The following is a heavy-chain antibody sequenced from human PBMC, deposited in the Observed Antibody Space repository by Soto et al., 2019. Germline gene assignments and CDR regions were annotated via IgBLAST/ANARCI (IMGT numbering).Heavy chain of an antibody. D-gene: IGHD3-3*01. CDR3: VTFGVVTTGFDS. Sequence: GGSLRLSCAASGFTFSDAWMNWVRQTPGKGLEWVGRIKSKTNGGTTDYAAPVKGRFTISRDDSKATLYLQMNSLNTEDTAVYYCVTFGVVTTGFDSWGQGTLVTVSS. CDR1: GFTFSDAW. V-gene: IGHV3-15*01. J-gene: IGHJ4*02. CDR2: IKSKTNGGTT.